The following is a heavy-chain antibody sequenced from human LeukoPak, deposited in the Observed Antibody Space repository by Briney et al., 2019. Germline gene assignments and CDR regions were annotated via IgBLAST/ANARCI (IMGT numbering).Heavy chain of an antibody. CDR2: ISSSSSTI. D-gene: IGHD2-2*01. V-gene: IGHV3-48*04. Sequence: GGSLRLSCAASGFTFSSYSMNWVRQAPGKGLEWVSYISSSSSTIYYADSVKGRFTISRDNAKNSLYLQMNSLRAEDTAVYYCARPVVPAADGWFDPWGQGTLVTVSS. CDR3: ARPVVPAADGWFDP. J-gene: IGHJ5*02. CDR1: GFTFSSYS.